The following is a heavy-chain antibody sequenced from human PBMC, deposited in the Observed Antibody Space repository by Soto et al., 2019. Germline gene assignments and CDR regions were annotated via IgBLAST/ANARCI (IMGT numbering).Heavy chain of an antibody. CDR2: IYYSGKI. Sequence: QVQLQESGPGLVKPSQTLSLTCTVSGGSISNGGFYWSWIRQHPGKGLEWIGYIYYSGKIYYNPSLKSLVTISGDTSKNQFSLKLSSVTAADTAVYYCARYSDTGYSYGSYYFDYWGQGTLVTVSS. CDR3: ARYSDTGYSYGSYYFDY. CDR1: GGSISNGGFY. V-gene: IGHV4-31*01. D-gene: IGHD5-18*01. J-gene: IGHJ4*02.